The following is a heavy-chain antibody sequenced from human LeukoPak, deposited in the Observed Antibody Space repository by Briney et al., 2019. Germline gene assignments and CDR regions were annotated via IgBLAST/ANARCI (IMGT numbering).Heavy chain of an antibody. V-gene: IGHV1-58*01. CDR3: VADGFQKEGNAFDI. CDR1: GFTFTSSS. J-gene: IGHJ3*02. CDR2: IVVGSGNI. Sequence: SVKVSCKASGFTFTSSSVQWVRQARGQRLEWIGWIVVGSGNINYAQKFQERVTITRDMSTSTAYMELSSLRSEDTAVYYCVADGFQKEGNAFDIWGQGSMVAVSP. D-gene: IGHD1-1*01.